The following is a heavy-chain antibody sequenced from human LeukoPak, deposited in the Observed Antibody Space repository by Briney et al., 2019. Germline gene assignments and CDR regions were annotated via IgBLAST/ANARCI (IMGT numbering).Heavy chain of an antibody. Sequence: GGSLRLSCAASGFTFSNYAMTWVRQAPGKGLEWVSAISGSGGDTFYADSVKGRFTISRDNSKNTLYLQMNSLRAEDTAVYYCASHRSGYHPNSNFDYWGQGTLVTVSS. J-gene: IGHJ4*02. CDR2: ISGSGGDT. CDR1: GFTFSNYA. D-gene: IGHD5-12*01. V-gene: IGHV3-23*01. CDR3: ASHRSGYHPNSNFDY.